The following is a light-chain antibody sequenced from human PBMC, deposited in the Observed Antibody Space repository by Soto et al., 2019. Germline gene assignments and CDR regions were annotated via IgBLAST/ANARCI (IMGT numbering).Light chain of an antibody. V-gene: IGKV3-15*01. CDR3: QQYNNWHGT. Sequence: EIVMTQSPATLSVSPGERATLSCRASQSVSSNLSWYQQKPGQAPRLLIYGASTRATGIPARFSGSWSGTEFTLTISSLQSEDFAVYYCQQYNNWHGTFGQGTKVEIK. CDR1: QSVSSN. J-gene: IGKJ1*01. CDR2: GAS.